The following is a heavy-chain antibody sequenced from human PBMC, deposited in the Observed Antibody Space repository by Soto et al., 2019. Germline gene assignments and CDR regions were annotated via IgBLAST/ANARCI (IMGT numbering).Heavy chain of an antibody. CDR2: IWYDGSNK. D-gene: IGHD6-19*01. CDR3: ARFERGSSGWYGWFYGMDV. J-gene: IGHJ6*02. CDR1: GFTFSSYG. Sequence: GGSLRLSCAASGFTFSSYGMHWVRQAPGKGLEWVAVIWYDGSNKYYADSVKGRFTISRDNSKNTLYLQMNSLRVEDTAVYYCARFERGSSGWYGWFYGMDVWGQGTTVTVSS. V-gene: IGHV3-33*01.